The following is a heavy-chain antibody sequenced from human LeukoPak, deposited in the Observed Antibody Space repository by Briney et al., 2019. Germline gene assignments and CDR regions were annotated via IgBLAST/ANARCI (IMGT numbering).Heavy chain of an antibody. CDR3: ARGSCYDFWSGYSPTGRCGWFDP. J-gene: IGHJ5*02. D-gene: IGHD3-3*01. CDR2: INHSGST. Sequence: SETLSLTCAVYGGSFSGYYWSWIRQPPGKGLEWIGEINHSGSTNYNPSLKSRVTISVDTSKNQFSLKLSSVTAADTAVYYCARGSCYDFWSGYSPTGRCGWFDPWGQGTLVTVSS. CDR1: GGSFSGYY. V-gene: IGHV4-34*01.